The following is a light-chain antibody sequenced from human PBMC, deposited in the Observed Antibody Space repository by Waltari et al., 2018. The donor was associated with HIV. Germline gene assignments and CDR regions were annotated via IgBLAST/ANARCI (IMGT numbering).Light chain of an antibody. Sequence: EIVMTQSPATLSVSPGERATLSCRASQSLSSNLAWYQQKPGQAPRLLIYGESTRATGIPARFSGSGFGTEFTLTISSLQSEDFAVYYCQQYTNWPLTFGGGTKVEIK. CDR1: QSLSSN. CDR2: GES. J-gene: IGKJ4*01. V-gene: IGKV3-15*01. CDR3: QQYTNWPLT.